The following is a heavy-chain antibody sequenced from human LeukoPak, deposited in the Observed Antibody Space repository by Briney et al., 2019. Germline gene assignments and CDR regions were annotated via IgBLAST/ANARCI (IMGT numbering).Heavy chain of an antibody. CDR1: GFIFSSYG. CDR2: IWYDGSNK. CDR3: VRVGYTNYGIDY. D-gene: IGHD4-11*01. Sequence: GRSLRLSCAVSGFIFSSYGMHWVRQAPGKGLEWVAVIWYDGSNKYYADSVKGRFTISRDSSKNTLDLQMNSLRAEDTAVYYCVRVGYTNYGIDYWGQGTLVTVSS. V-gene: IGHV3-33*01. J-gene: IGHJ4*02.